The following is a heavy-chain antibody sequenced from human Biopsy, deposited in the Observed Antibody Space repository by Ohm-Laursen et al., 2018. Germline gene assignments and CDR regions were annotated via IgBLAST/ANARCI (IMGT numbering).Heavy chain of an antibody. Sequence: SSLRLSCAASGFTFEDYAMHWVRQAPGKGLEWVLSINRNNDNVGYADSVKGRFTISRDNAKNSLYLQMNNLRTEDTALYYCAKDNLPPARGPLNYYFYGMDVWGQGTTVTVS. V-gene: IGHV3-9*01. CDR1: GFTFEDYA. D-gene: IGHD3-16*02. CDR3: AKDNLPPARGPLNYYFYGMDV. CDR2: INRNNDNV. J-gene: IGHJ6*02.